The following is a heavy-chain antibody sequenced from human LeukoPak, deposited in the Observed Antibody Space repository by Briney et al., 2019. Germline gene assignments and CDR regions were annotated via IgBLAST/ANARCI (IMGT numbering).Heavy chain of an antibody. J-gene: IGHJ4*02. D-gene: IGHD3-10*01. Sequence: PGGSLRLSCAASGFTFSSYAMSWVRQAPGKGLEWVSSLSPTRFYIYHADSVKGRFTISRDNAKNTLYLQMNSLRAEDTAVYFCAREIRGEGFDYWGQGTLVTVSS. CDR2: LSPTRFYI. CDR1: GFTFSSYA. CDR3: AREIRGEGFDY. V-gene: IGHV3-21*06.